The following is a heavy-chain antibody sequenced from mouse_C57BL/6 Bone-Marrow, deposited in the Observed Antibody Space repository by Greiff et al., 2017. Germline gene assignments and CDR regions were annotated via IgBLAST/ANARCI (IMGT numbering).Heavy chain of an antibody. Sequence: QVHVKQSGAELARPGASVKLSCKASGYTFTSYGISWVKQRTGQGLEWIGEIYPRSGNTYYNEKFKGKATLTADKSSSTAYMELRSLTSEDSAGYFCAGSRVRRQPYARYYWGQGTSVTVSS. V-gene: IGHV1-81*01. CDR1: GYTFTSYG. J-gene: IGHJ4*01. CDR2: IYPRSGNT. D-gene: IGHD2-14*01. CDR3: AGSRVRRQPYARYY.